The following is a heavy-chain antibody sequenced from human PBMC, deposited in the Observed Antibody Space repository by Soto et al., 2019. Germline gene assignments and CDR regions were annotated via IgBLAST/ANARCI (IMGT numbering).Heavy chain of an antibody. CDR1: GFTFSNAW. D-gene: IGHD6-19*01. CDR2: IKSKTDGGTT. CDR3: TTFNYPSGWYRPYYYYGMDV. V-gene: IGHV3-15*07. Sequence: PGGSLRLSCAASGFTFSNAWMNWVRQAPGKGLEWVGRIKSKTDGGTTDYAAPVKGRFTISRDDSKNTLYLQMNSLKTEDTAVYYCTTFNYPSGWYRPYYYYGMDVWGQGTTVTVSS. J-gene: IGHJ6*02.